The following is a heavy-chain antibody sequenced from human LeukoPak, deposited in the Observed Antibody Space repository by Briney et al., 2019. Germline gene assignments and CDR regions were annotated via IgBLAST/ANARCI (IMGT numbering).Heavy chain of an antibody. CDR1: GGSISSYY. CDR3: ARGRSGYYTRRWYFDL. J-gene: IGHJ2*01. V-gene: IGHV4-4*07. Sequence: SETLSLTCTVSGGSISSYYWSWIRQPAGKGLGWIGRIYTSGSTNYNPSLKSRVTMSVDTSKNQFSLKLSSVTAADTAVYYCARGRSGYYTRRWYFDLWGRGTLVTVSS. CDR2: IYTSGST. D-gene: IGHD3-3*01.